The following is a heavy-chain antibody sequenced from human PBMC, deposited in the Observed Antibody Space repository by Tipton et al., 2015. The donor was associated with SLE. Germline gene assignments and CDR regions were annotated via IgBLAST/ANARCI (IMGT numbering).Heavy chain of an antibody. V-gene: IGHV4-39*07. D-gene: IGHD4-11*01. Sequence: GLVKPSDTLSLTCTVSGGSLTSGNYFWGWIRQSPGRGLEWIGSIHYSGTTYYNPSLKSRVTMSVDTSKNHFSLKLISVTAADTAVYYCAREYLNPVTTVHYYFDLWGRGTLVTVSS. J-gene: IGHJ2*01. CDR2: IHYSGTT. CDR1: GGSLTSGNYF. CDR3: AREYLNPVTTVHYYFDL.